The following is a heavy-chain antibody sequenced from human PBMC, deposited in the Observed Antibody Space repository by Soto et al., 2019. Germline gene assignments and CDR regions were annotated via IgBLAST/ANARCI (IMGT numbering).Heavy chain of an antibody. J-gene: IGHJ4*02. V-gene: IGHV1-2*04. CDR3: ARGVVLVPAATEPHNSDDYFDY. Sequence: ASVKVSCKASGYTFTGYYMHWVRQAPGQGLEWMGWINPNSGGTNYAQKFQGWVTMTRDTSISTAYMELSRLRPDDTAVYYCARGVVLVPAATEPHNSDDYFDYWGQGTLVTVSS. CDR1: GYTFTGYY. D-gene: IGHD2-2*01. CDR2: INPNSGGT.